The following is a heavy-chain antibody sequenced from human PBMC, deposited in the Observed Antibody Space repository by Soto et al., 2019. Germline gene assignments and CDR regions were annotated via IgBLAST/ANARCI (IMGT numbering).Heavy chain of an antibody. CDR3: ARWFGELSSSGMDV. J-gene: IGHJ6*02. D-gene: IGHD3-10*01. V-gene: IGHV1-69*12. CDR2: IIPIFGTA. CDR1: GGTFSSYA. Sequence: QVQLVQSGAEVKKPGSSVKVSCKASGGTFSSYAISWVRQAPGQGLEWMGGIIPIFGTANYAQKFQGRVTITADESTSTAYMEQSSLRSEDTAVYYCARWFGELSSSGMDVWGQGTTVTGSS.